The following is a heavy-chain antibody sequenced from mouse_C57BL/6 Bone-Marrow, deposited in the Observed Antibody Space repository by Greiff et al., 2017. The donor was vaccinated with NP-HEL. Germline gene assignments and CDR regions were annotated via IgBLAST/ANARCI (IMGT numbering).Heavy chain of an antibody. CDR3: TTRWLLPFAY. Sequence: EVQLQQSGAELVRPGASVKLSCTASGFNIKDDYMHWVKQRPEQGLEWIGWIDPENGDTEYASKFQGKATITADTSSNTAHLQLSSLTSEDTAVYYCTTRWLLPFAYWGQGTLVTVSA. CDR1: GFNIKDDY. CDR2: IDPENGDT. J-gene: IGHJ3*01. V-gene: IGHV14-4*01. D-gene: IGHD2-3*01.